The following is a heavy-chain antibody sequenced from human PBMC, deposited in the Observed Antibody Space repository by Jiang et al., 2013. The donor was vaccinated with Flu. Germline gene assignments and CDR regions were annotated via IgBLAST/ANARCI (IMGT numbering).Heavy chain of an antibody. CDR2: INHSGST. J-gene: IGHJ5*02. Sequence: LLKPSETLSLTCAVYGGSFSGYYWSWIRQPPGKGLEWIGEINHSGSTNYNPSLKSRVTISVDTSKNQFSLKLSSVTAADTAVYYCARGLWFDPWGQGTLVTVSS. V-gene: IGHV4-34*01. CDR3: ARGLWFDP. CDR1: GGSFSGYY.